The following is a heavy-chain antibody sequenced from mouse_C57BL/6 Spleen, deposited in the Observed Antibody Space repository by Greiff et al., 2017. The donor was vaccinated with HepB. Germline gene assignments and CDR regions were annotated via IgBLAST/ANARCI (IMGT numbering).Heavy chain of an antibody. CDR3: TRYPITTVVATDAMDY. D-gene: IGHD1-1*01. CDR1: GYTFTSYW. CDR2: IYPGNSDT. Sequence: VQLQQSGTVLARPGASVKMSCKTSGYTFTSYWMHWVKQRPGQGLEWIGAIYPGNSDTSYNQKFKGKAKLTAVTAASTAYMELSSLTNEDSAVDYCTRYPITTVVATDAMDYWGQGTSVTVSS. J-gene: IGHJ4*01. V-gene: IGHV1-5*01.